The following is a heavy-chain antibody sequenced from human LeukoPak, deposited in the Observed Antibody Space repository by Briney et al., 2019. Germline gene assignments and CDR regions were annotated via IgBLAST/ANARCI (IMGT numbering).Heavy chain of an antibody. D-gene: IGHD4-17*01. CDR2: IKQGGSEK. J-gene: IGHJ4*02. Sequence: GGSLRLSCAASGFTFSSYWMTWVRQAPGKGLEWVAHIKQGGSEKHYVDSVKGRFTISRDNAKNTLYLQMNSLRAEDTAVYYCARGPNYGGYVDYLDYWGQGTRVTVSS. V-gene: IGHV3-7*01. CDR1: GFTFSSYW. CDR3: ARGPNYGGYVDYLDY.